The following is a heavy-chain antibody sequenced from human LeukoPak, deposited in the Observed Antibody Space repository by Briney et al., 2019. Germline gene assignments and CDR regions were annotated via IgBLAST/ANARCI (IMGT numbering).Heavy chain of an antibody. CDR2: ISWNSFTI. V-gene: IGHV3-21*04. CDR1: GFTFSSYG. J-gene: IGHJ4*02. CDR3: ARLGWLQLLPSDY. D-gene: IGHD5-24*01. Sequence: GGSLRLSCAASGFTFSSYGMHWVRQAPGKGLEWVSGISWNSFTIGYADSVKGRFTVSRDNAKNSLYLQMNSLRAEDTAVYYCARLGWLQLLPSDYWGQGTLVTVSS.